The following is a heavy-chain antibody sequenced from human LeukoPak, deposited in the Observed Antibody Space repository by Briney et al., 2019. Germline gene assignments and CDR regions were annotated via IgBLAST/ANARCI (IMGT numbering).Heavy chain of an antibody. CDR2: IYYTRST. D-gene: IGHD5-18*01. V-gene: IGHV4-59*08. Sequence: SETLSLTCTVSGGSISSYYWSWIRQPPGKGLEWIGYIYYTRSTHYNPSLKSRVAISVDTSKNQFSLKLSSVTAADTAVYYCARHHSNFDYWGQGTLVTVSS. CDR3: ARHHSNFDY. CDR1: GGSISSYY. J-gene: IGHJ4*02.